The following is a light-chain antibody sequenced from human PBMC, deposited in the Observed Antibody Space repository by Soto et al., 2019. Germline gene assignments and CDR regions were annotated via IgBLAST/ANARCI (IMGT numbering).Light chain of an antibody. CDR3: QHYDSLPIT. CDR1: QSVSSSY. CDR2: GAS. J-gene: IGKJ5*01. V-gene: IGKV3-20*01. Sequence: EIVLTQSPGTVSLSPGERATLSFRASQSVSSSYLAWYQQKPGQPPRLLIYGASSRATGIPDRFSGSGSGTDFTLTISRLEPEDFAVFYCQHYDSLPITFGQGTRLEI.